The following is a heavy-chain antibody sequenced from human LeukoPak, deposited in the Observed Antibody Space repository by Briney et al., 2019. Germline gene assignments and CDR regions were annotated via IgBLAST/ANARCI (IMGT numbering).Heavy chain of an antibody. Sequence: PGGSLRLSCAASGFTFSSNYMSWVRQAPGEGLEWVSVIYSGGRIYYSDSVKGRFTISRHDSKNTVYLQMNSLRPEDTALYYCARVAPGYTYVYGAPYYFDNWGQGTLVTVSS. D-gene: IGHD5-18*01. CDR1: GFTFSSNY. CDR2: IYSGGRI. J-gene: IGHJ4*02. CDR3: ARVAPGYTYVYGAPYYFDN. V-gene: IGHV3-53*04.